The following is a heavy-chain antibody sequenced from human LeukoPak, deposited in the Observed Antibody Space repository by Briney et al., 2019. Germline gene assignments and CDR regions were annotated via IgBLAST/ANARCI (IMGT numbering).Heavy chain of an antibody. V-gene: IGHV4-39*07. CDR3: ARYDSSGRTFDY. D-gene: IGHD3-22*01. CDR2: IYYSGST. J-gene: IGHJ4*02. CDR1: GGSISSSSYY. Sequence: SETLSLTCTVSGGSISSSSYYWGWIRQPPGKGLEWIGSIYYSGSTYYNPSLKSRVTISVDTSKSQFSLKLSSVTAADTAVYYCARYDSSGRTFDYWGQGTLVTVSS.